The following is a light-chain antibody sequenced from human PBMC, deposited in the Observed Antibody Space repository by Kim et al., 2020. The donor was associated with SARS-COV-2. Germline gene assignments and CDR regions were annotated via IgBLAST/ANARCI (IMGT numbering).Light chain of an antibody. Sequence: SPGEPATLPCRASQYVLSNLAWSQQSPGRAPRPLIYAASTRATRVPARFSGTGSGTGFTLTISSRQPEDFAIYYCQQYNKWPLFGPGTRVDI. J-gene: IGKJ3*01. V-gene: IGKV3-15*01. CDR2: AAS. CDR3: QQYNKWPL. CDR1: QYVLSN.